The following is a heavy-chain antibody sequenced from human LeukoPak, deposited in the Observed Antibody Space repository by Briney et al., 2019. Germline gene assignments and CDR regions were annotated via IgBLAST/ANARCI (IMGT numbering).Heavy chain of an antibody. J-gene: IGHJ4*02. V-gene: IGHV1-69*13. CDR1: GGTFSSYA. CDR3: ATSKRSRYNWNYALAY. CDR2: IIPIFGTA. D-gene: IGHD1-7*01. Sequence: EASVKVSCKASGGTFSSYAISWVRQAPGQGLEWMGGIIPIFGTANYAQKFQGRVTITADESTSTAYMELSSLRSEDTAVYYCATSKRSRYNWNYALAYWGQGTLVTVSS.